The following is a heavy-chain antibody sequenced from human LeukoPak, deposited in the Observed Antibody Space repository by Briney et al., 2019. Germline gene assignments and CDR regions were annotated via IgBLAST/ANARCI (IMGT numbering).Heavy chain of an antibody. CDR2: INHSGST. Sequence: SETLSLTCAVYGGSFSGYHWSWIRQPPGKGLEWIGEINHSGSTNYNPSLKSRVTISVDTSKNQFSLKLSSVTAADTAVYYCARAVYDSSGYYYDASDYCGQGTLVTVSS. V-gene: IGHV4-34*01. D-gene: IGHD3-22*01. CDR3: ARAVYDSSGYYYDASDY. CDR1: GGSFSGYH. J-gene: IGHJ4*02.